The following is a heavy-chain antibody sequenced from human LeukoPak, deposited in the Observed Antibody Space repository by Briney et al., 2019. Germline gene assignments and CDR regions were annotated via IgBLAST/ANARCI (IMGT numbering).Heavy chain of an antibody. V-gene: IGHV3-66*01. Sequence: PGGSLRLSCAASGLTVGFKCMSWVRQAPGKGLEWVSIIYSGGSLYYADSVKGRFTVSRDTSKNTLYLQMNSLRAEDTAVYYCATRPDGNDVPYFDYWGQGTLVTVSS. D-gene: IGHD5-12*01. CDR1: GLTVGFKC. CDR3: ATRPDGNDVPYFDY. CDR2: IYSGGSL. J-gene: IGHJ4*02.